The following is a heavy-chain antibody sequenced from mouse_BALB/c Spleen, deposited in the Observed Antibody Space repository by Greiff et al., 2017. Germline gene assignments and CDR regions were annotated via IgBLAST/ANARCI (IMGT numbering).Heavy chain of an antibody. Sequence: EVQLVESGPGLVKPSQSLSLTCTVTGYSITSDYAWNWIRQFPGNKLEWMGYISYSGSTSYNPSLKSRISITRDTSKNQFFLQLNSVTTEDTATYYCARALNFYAMDYWGQGTSVTVSS. CDR1: GYSITSDYA. J-gene: IGHJ4*01. V-gene: IGHV3-2*02. D-gene: IGHD1-3*01. CDR3: ARALNFYAMDY. CDR2: ISYSGST.